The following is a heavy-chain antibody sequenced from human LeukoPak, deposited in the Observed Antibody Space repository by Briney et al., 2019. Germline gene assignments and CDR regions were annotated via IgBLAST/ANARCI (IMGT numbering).Heavy chain of an antibody. CDR3: ARGGYYDILTGYYNWFDP. V-gene: IGHV4-59*01. CDR1: GGSISSYY. Sequence: SETLSLTCTVSGGSISSYYWSWIRQPPGKGLEGIGYIYYSGSTNYNPSLKSRVTISVDTSKNQFSLKLSSVTAADTAVYYCARGGYYDILTGYYNWFDPWGQGTLVTVSS. CDR2: IYYSGST. D-gene: IGHD3-9*01. J-gene: IGHJ5*02.